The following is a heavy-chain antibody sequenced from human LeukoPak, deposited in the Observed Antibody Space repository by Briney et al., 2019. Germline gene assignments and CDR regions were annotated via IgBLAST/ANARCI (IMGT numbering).Heavy chain of an antibody. Sequence: GGSLRLSCAASGFTFSSYAMHWVRQAPGKGLEWVAVISYDGSNKYYADSVKGRFTISRDNAKNSLYLQMNSLRAEDTAVYYCARDGNPYDSSGYYFSTYFDYWGQGTLVTVSS. CDR2: ISYDGSNK. J-gene: IGHJ4*02. CDR3: ARDGNPYDSSGYYFSTYFDY. CDR1: GFTFSSYA. V-gene: IGHV3-30-3*01. D-gene: IGHD3-22*01.